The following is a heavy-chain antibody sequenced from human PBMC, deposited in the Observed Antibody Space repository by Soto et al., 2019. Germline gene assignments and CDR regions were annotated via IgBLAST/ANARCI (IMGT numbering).Heavy chain of an antibody. Sequence: PVGSLRLSCAASGFTFSSYGMHWVRQAPGKGLEWVAVISYDGSNKYYADSVKGRFTISRDNSKNTLYLQMNSLRAEDTAVYYCAKDLEQWLMTPVDVWGQGTTVTVSS. J-gene: IGHJ6*02. CDR1: GFTFSSYG. CDR3: AKDLEQWLMTPVDV. CDR2: ISYDGSNK. D-gene: IGHD6-19*01. V-gene: IGHV3-30*18.